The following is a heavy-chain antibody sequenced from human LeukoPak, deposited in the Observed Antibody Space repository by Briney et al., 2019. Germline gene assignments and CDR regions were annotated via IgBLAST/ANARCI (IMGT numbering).Heavy chain of an antibody. Sequence: PSETLSLTCTVSGGSISSGSYYWSWIRQPPGKGLEWIGYINYSGSTNYSPSLKSRVTISVDTSKNQFSLRLSSVTAADTAVYYCARVPARRVVTTPTYFDYWGQGTPVTVSS. J-gene: IGHJ4*02. CDR1: GGSISSGSYY. V-gene: IGHV4-61*01. CDR2: INYSGST. CDR3: ARVPARRVVTTPTYFDY. D-gene: IGHD2-21*02.